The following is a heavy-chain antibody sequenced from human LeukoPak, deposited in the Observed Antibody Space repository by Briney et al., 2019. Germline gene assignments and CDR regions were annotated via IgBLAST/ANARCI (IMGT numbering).Heavy chain of an antibody. CDR2: MKQDGSEK. D-gene: IGHD3-3*01. CDR1: GFTFRSYW. J-gene: IGHJ4*02. V-gene: IGHV3-7*04. CDR3: AGGVTGVDY. Sequence: PGGSLRLSCAVSGFTFRSYWMNWVRQAPGKGLEWVANMKQDGSEKNYLDSVGGRFTISRDNVKSSFYLQMSSLRVEDTALYYCAGGVTGVDYWGQGTLVTVSS.